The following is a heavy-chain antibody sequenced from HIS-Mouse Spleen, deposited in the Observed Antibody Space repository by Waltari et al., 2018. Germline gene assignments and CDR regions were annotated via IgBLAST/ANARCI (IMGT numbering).Heavy chain of an antibody. Sequence: QLHLQESGPGLVTPSETLSLTCPVSGGSIRSSSSYWGWIRQPPGKGLEWIGSIYYSGSTYYNPSLKSRVTISVDTSKNQFSLKLSSVTAADTAVYYCAREIPYSSSWYDWYFDLWGRGTLVTVSS. V-gene: IGHV4-39*07. CDR2: IYYSGST. D-gene: IGHD6-13*01. CDR1: GGSIRSSSSY. CDR3: AREIPYSSSWYDWYFDL. J-gene: IGHJ2*01.